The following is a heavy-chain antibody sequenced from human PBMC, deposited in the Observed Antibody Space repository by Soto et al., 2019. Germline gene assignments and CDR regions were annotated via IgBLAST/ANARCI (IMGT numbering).Heavy chain of an antibody. CDR2: INRSGRGA. CDR1: GYTSKTHY. J-gene: IGHJ1*01. Sequence: QVQLLQSGPEVKKSGASVKLSCTASGYTSKTHYLQWVREAPGQGLQWMGLINRSGRGALYAQKFQGRVALTMDTSTRTVFLEMNSLRSEGTAVYYCATVESCGGDCYYFQHWGQGTVLTVSS. V-gene: IGHV1-46*02. CDR3: ATVESCGGDCYYFQH. D-gene: IGHD2-21*01.